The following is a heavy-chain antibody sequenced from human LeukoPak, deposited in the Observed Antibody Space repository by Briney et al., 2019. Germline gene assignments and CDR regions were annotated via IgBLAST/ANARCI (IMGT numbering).Heavy chain of an antibody. D-gene: IGHD2-2*02. CDR3: ARGSRWYQPLYRGGVGWFDP. J-gene: IGHJ5*02. Sequence: PSETLSLTCAVYGGSFSGYYWSWIRQPPGKGLEWIGEINHSGSTNYNPSLKSRVTISVDTSKNQFSLKLSSVTAADTAVYYCARGSRWYQPLYRGGVGWFDPWGQGTLVTVSS. CDR1: GGSFSGYY. CDR2: INHSGST. V-gene: IGHV4-34*01.